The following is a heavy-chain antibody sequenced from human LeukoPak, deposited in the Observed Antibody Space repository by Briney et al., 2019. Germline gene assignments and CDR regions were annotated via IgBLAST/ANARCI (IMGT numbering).Heavy chain of an antibody. Sequence: AAVKVTCKASGYTFTGYYMHWVRQAPAQGLEWMGWINTNRGGTKYAQKFQGRVTMTRDTSISTSYMELNRARYAETVVYYCARADVTVVGVDPNCVDPWGQGTLVTVSS. D-gene: IGHD3-16*01. J-gene: IGHJ5*02. CDR1: GYTFTGYY. CDR2: INTNRGGT. V-gene: IGHV1-2*02. CDR3: ARADVTVVGVDPNCVDP.